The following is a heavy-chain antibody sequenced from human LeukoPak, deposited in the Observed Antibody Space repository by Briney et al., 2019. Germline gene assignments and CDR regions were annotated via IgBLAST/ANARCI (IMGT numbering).Heavy chain of an antibody. Sequence: PGGPLDPPGPALGFPFNFYALSWSGRVPGKGLEWVPGITSSGNTSYYADPVKGRFTISRDNSKKILDLQMNSLRAEDTAVYYCAKDLGGSDYDWYFDLWGRGTVVTVSS. CDR1: GFPFNFYA. J-gene: IGHJ2*01. D-gene: IGHD1-26*01. CDR2: ITSSGNTS. CDR3: AKDLGGSDYDWYFDL. V-gene: IGHV3-23*01.